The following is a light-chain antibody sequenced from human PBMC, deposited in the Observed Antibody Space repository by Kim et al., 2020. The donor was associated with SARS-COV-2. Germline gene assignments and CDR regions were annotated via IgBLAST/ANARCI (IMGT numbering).Light chain of an antibody. Sequence: ACVGDRVTINGRASQGISKYLNWYQQKPGRAPKFLIYDASTLESGVPSRFSGSGSGTDFTLTINGLHPEDFGTYYCQQGYDTPPTFGQGTKVDIK. CDR2: DAS. CDR1: QGISKY. CDR3: QQGYDTPPT. V-gene: IGKV1-39*01. J-gene: IGKJ1*01.